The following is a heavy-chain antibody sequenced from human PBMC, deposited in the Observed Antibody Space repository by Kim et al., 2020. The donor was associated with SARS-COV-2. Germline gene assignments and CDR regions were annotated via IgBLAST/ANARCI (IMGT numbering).Heavy chain of an antibody. CDR2: ISGSGGAT. D-gene: IGHD3-22*01. V-gene: IGHV3-23*01. CDR1: GFIFSTYA. J-gene: IGHJ4*02. Sequence: GGSLRLSCAASGFIFSTYAMSWVRQAPGKGLEWVSTISGSGGATYFAGSVKGRFIISRDNSKNTLYLQMNGLRAEDTALYYCCIYDSGGYVFDYWGQGTLVTVSS. CDR3: CIYDSGGYVFDY.